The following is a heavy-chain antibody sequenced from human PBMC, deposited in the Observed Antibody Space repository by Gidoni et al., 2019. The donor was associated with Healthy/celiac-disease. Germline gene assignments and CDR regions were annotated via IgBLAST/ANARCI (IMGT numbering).Heavy chain of an antibody. CDR3: ATSYIVVVAASLDY. J-gene: IGHJ4*02. CDR2: FDPEDGET. CDR1: GYTLTALS. V-gene: IGHV1-24*01. Sequence: QVQLVQSGAEVKKPGASVKVSCKVSGYTLTALSMPWLRQATGKGLEWMGGFDPEDGETIYAQKFQGRVTMTEDTSTDTAYMELSSLRSEDTAVYYCATSYIVVVAASLDYWGQGTLVTVSS. D-gene: IGHD2-15*01.